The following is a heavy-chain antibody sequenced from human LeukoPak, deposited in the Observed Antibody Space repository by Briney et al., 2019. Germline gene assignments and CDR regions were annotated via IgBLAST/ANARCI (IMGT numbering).Heavy chain of an antibody. V-gene: IGHV1-8*01. J-gene: IGHJ6*03. CDR1: GYTFTSYD. CDR2: MNPNSGNT. CDR3: ARVPRASTVVTPKIYYYYYMDV. Sequence: ASVKVSCKASGYTFTSYDINWVRQATGQGLEWMGWMNPNSGNTGYAQKLQGRVTMTTDTSTSTAYMELRRLRSDDTAVYYCARVPRASTVVTPKIYYYYYMDVWGKGTTVTVSS. D-gene: IGHD4-23*01.